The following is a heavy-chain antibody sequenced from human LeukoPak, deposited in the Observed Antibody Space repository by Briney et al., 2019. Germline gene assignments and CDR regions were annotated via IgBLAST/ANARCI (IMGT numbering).Heavy chain of an antibody. J-gene: IGHJ4*02. CDR1: GGSFSGYY. V-gene: IGHV4-34*01. CDR3: ARGLFYGGSFSY. Sequence: PSETLSLTCAVYGGSFSGYYWSWIRQPPGKGLEWIGEINHSGSTNYNPSLKSRVTISVDTSKNQFSLKLSSVTAADTAVYYCARGLFYGGSFSYWGQGTLVTVSS. CDR2: INHSGST. D-gene: IGHD2-15*01.